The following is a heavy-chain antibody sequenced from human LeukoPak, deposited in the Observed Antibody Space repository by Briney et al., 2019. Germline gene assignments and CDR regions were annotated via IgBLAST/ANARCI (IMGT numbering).Heavy chain of an antibody. CDR2: FDPEDGET. CDR1: GYTLTELS. V-gene: IGHV1-24*01. D-gene: IGHD6-13*01. Sequence: ASVKVSCKVSGYTLTELSMHWVRQAPGKGLEWMGGFDPEDGETIYAQKFQGRVTMTEDTSTDTAYMELSSLRSEDTAVYYCATPGYSINYYYYGMDVWGQGTTVTVSS. J-gene: IGHJ6*02. CDR3: ATPGYSINYYYYGMDV.